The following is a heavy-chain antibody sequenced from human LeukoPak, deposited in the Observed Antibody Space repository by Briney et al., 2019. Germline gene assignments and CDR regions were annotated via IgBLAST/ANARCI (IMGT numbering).Heavy chain of an antibody. J-gene: IGHJ4*02. Sequence: GRSLRLSCAASGFTFSSYGMHWVRQAPGKELEWVAVISYGGSNKYYADSVKGRFTISRDNSKNTLYLQMNSLRAEDTAVYYCAKDLMYSSGWYWSGADYWGQGTLVTVSS. CDR2: ISYGGSNK. V-gene: IGHV3-30*18. D-gene: IGHD6-19*01. CDR1: GFTFSSYG. CDR3: AKDLMYSSGWYWSGADY.